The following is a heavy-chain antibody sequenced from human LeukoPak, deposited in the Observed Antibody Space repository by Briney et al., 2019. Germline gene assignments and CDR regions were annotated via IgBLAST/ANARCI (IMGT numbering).Heavy chain of an antibody. CDR1: GFTFSDYY. Sequence: PGGSLRLSCAASGFTFSDYYMSWIRQAPGKGPEWVSYISSSGSTIYYADSVKGRFTISRDNANNTLSLQMNSLRPEDTGVYYCARAPSEIGGYYPEYFRHWGQGTLVTVSS. V-gene: IGHV3-11*04. D-gene: IGHD3-22*01. CDR3: ARAPSEIGGYYPEYFRH. CDR2: ISSSGSTI. J-gene: IGHJ1*01.